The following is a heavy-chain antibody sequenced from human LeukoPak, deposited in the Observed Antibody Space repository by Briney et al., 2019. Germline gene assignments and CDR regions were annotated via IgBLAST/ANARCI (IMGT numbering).Heavy chain of an antibody. CDR1: GGSISSSNW. V-gene: IGHV4-4*02. Sequence: SETLSLTCAVSGGSISSSNWWSWVRQPPGKGLEWIGEIYHSGSTNYNPSLKSRVTISVDKSKNQFSLKLSSVTAADTAVYYCANFYDTRPEYSSPGYWGQGTLVTVSS. J-gene: IGHJ4*02. D-gene: IGHD6-6*01. CDR3: ANFYDTRPEYSSPGY. CDR2: IYHSGST.